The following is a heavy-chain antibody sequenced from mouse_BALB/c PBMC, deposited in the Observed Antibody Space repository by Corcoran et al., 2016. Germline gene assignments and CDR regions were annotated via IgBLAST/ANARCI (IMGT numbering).Heavy chain of an antibody. J-gene: IGHJ2*01. CDR1: GYTFTTAG. V-gene: IGHV9-4*02. CDR2: INTHSGVP. D-gene: IGHD4-1*01. CDR3: ATGTYYFDY. Sequence: QIQLVKSGPELKKPGETVRISCKASGYTFTTAGMQWVQKMPGKGLKWIGWINTHSGVPKYAEDFKGRFAFSLETSASTAYLQISNLKNEDTATYCCATGTYYFDYWGQGTTLTVSS.